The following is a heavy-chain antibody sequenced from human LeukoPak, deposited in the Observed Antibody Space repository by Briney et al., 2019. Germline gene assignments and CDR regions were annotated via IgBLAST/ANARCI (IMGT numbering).Heavy chain of an antibody. V-gene: IGHV3-7*01. CDR2: IKQDGSEK. CDR1: GFTFSSYA. CDR3: ARNTSVYAAGWFDP. D-gene: IGHD5/OR15-5a*01. J-gene: IGHJ5*02. Sequence: GGSLRLSCAASGFTFSSYAMSWVRQAPGKGLEWVANIKQDGSEKYYVDSVKGRFTISRDNAKNSLYLQMNSLRAEDTAMYYCARNTSVYAAGWFDPWGQGTLVTVSS.